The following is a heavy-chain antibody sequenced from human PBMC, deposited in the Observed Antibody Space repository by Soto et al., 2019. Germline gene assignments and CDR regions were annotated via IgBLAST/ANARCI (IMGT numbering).Heavy chain of an antibody. V-gene: IGHV4-59*01. J-gene: IGHJ4*02. CDR2: NYHSGTT. Sequence: PXETLSVTCAVSGVTISTYYWSWIRQPPGKGLEWIGYNYHSGTTNYNPSHKSRVTISVDTSKNQFSLRLTSVTAADTAIYYCVREAYIGYGHAIDHWGQGTLVTVSS. D-gene: IGHD5-12*01. CDR3: VREAYIGYGHAIDH. CDR1: GVTISTYY.